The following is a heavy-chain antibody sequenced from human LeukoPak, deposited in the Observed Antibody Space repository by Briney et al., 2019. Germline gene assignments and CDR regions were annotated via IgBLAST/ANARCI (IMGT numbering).Heavy chain of an antibody. CDR1: GGSFSGYY. Sequence: PSETLSLTCAVYGGSFSGYYWSWIRQPPGKGLEWIGEINHSGSTNYNPSLKSRVTISVDTSKNQFSLKLSSVTAADTAVYYCAKDGFYCSSTSCYLDYWGQGTLVTVSS. D-gene: IGHD2-2*01. CDR3: AKDGFYCSSTSCYLDY. V-gene: IGHV4-34*01. J-gene: IGHJ4*02. CDR2: INHSGST.